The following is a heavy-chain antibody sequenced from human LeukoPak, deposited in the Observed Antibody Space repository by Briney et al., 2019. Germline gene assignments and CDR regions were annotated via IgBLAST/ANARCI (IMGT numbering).Heavy chain of an antibody. J-gene: IGHJ4*02. CDR1: TYTLTELS. Sequence: ASVKVSCKVSTYTLTELSIHWVRQAPGQGLEWMGIIDPSGGGTSYAQRFQGRVTMTRDTSTSTVYMELSSLRSEDTAVYYCASLGSGSSPIIDFDYWGQGTLVTVSS. V-gene: IGHV1-46*01. CDR2: IDPSGGGT. D-gene: IGHD3-10*01. CDR3: ASLGSGSSPIIDFDY.